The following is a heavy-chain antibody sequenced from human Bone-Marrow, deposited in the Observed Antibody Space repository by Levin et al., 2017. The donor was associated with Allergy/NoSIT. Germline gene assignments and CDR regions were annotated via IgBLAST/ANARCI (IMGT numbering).Heavy chain of an antibody. J-gene: IGHJ4*02. CDR3: ATNPSCTWGNCYPSAFDY. V-gene: IGHV3-23*01. CDR2: ISGRAYGT. D-gene: IGHD2-15*01. CDR1: GLSFSSYA. Sequence: PPGGSLRLSCAASGLSFSSYAMGWVRQSPAKGLEWVSAISGRAYGTYYRDSVKGRFTVSRDNSKNILYLQMDSLRAEDTAVYYCATNPSCTWGNCYPSAFDYWGQGTLVTVS.